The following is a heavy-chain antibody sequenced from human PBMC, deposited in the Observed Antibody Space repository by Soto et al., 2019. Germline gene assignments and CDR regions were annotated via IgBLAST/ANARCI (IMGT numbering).Heavy chain of an antibody. CDR3: ARMVRYCSSTSCYDPPNWFDP. D-gene: IGHD2-2*01. J-gene: IGHJ5*02. CDR1: GYTFTSYG. V-gene: IGHV1-18*01. CDR2: ISAYNGNT. Sequence: ASVKVSCKASGYTFTSYGISWVRQAPGQGLEWMGWISAYNGNTNYAQKLQGRVTMTTDTSTSTAYMELRSLRSDDTAVYYCARMVRYCSSTSCYDPPNWFDPWGQGTLVTGSS.